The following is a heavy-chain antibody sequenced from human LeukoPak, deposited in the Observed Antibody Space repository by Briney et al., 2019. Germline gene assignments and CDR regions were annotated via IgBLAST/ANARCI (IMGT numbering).Heavy chain of an antibody. CDR3: ARDASGTYYYGSGSMNWFDP. J-gene: IGHJ5*02. V-gene: IGHV4-30-2*01. Sequence: SQTLSLTCAVSGGSISSGGYSWRWIRQPPGKGLEWIGYIYHSGSTYYNPSLKSRVTISVDRSKNQFSLKLSSVTAADTAVYYCARDASGTYYYGSGSMNWFDPWGQGTLVTVSS. CDR1: GGSISSGGYS. CDR2: IYHSGST. D-gene: IGHD3-10*01.